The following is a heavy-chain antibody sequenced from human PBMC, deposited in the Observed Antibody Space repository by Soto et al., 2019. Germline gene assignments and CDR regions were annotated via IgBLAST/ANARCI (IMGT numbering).Heavy chain of an antibody. CDR3: ARGQGYMDV. J-gene: IGHJ6*03. CDR1: GGSFSGYY. CDR2: INHSGST. V-gene: IGHV4-34*01. Sequence: PSETLSLTCAVYGGSFSGYYWSWIRQPPGKGLEWIGEINHSGSTNYNPSLKSRVTISVDTSKNQFSLELSSVTAADTAVYYCARGQGYMDVWGKGTTVTVSS.